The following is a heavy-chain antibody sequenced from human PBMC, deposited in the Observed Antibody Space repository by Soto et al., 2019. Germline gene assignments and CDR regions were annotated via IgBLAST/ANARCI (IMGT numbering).Heavy chain of an antibody. V-gene: IGHV3-23*01. J-gene: IGHJ4*02. CDR3: AKDLKTGSGWYWDD. D-gene: IGHD6-19*01. Sequence: EVQLLESGGGLLQPGGSLRLSCAASGFTFSSYAMSWVRQAPGKGLEWVSGISASGVSTYYADSVKGRFTISRDNSENKLYLQMNSVRAEDTALYCCAKDLKTGSGWYWDDGGQGTLVTVSS. CDR2: ISASGVST. CDR1: GFTFSSYA.